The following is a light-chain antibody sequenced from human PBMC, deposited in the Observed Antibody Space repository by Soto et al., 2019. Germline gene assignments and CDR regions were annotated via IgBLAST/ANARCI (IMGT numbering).Light chain of an antibody. V-gene: IGLV2-8*01. CDR2: EVS. J-gene: IGLJ2*01. Sequence: QSVLTQPPSASGSPGQSVTISCTGTSSDVGAYNYVSWFQQHPGRAPKLIIYEVSKRSSGLPDRLSGSKSGNTASLTVSGLQAEDEADYYCQTWGTGFQFFGGGTQLTVL. CDR3: QTWGTGFQF. CDR1: SSDVGAYNY.